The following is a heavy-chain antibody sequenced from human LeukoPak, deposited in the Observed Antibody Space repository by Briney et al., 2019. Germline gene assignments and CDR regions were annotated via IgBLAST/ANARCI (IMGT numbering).Heavy chain of an antibody. Sequence: PSETLSLTCAVSGGSISSGSGWSGVRQPPGKGRQWIGEISQRGITNYNTSLKRRVNISVDKSKNQLSLEFTSVAAADTAVYYCATRWVLSGEPYWGQGTLVTVSS. CDR3: ATRWVLSGEPY. CDR1: GGSISSGSG. CDR2: ISQRGIT. J-gene: IGHJ4*02. D-gene: IGHD1-14*01. V-gene: IGHV4-4*02.